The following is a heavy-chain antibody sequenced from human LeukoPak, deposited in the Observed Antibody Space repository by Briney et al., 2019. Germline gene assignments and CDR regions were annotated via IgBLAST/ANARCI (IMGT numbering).Heavy chain of an antibody. Sequence: PSETLSLTCTVSVGSIRSSYYYWGWIRQPPGKGLEWIGSIYDSGSTYYNPSLKSRVTISVDTSKNQFSLKLSSVTAADTAVYYCARGTSYYDYVWGSYRYEYFQHWGQGTLVTVSS. V-gene: IGHV4-39*07. CDR1: VGSIRSSYYY. J-gene: IGHJ1*01. CDR2: IYDSGST. CDR3: ARGTSYYDYVWGSYRYEYFQH. D-gene: IGHD3-16*02.